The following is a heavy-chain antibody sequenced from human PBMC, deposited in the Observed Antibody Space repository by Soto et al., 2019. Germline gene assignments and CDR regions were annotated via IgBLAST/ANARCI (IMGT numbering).Heavy chain of an antibody. Sequence: PGESLKISCKGSGYGFTAYWIGWVRQMPGKGLEWVGIINPGDSDTRYSPSFQGQVTISADKAITTAYLQWSSLKASDTAMYYCARPSTIFGMVVYWGQGTLVTVSS. CDR1: GYGFTAYW. CDR3: ARPSTIFGMVVY. V-gene: IGHV5-51*01. D-gene: IGHD3-3*01. J-gene: IGHJ4*02. CDR2: INPGDSDT.